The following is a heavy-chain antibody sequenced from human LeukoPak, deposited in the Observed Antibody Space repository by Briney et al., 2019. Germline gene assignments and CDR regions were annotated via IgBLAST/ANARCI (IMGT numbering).Heavy chain of an antibody. CDR3: ARGIVIMGYATFDY. Sequence: SETLSLTCAVYGVSFSDNYWTWIRQPPGKGLEWIGEINHSGITNYNPYLKSRLIMSVDTSRNQFSLKVISLPAADPTVFYCARGIVIMGYATFDYWGQGTLVTVSS. V-gene: IGHV4-34*01. CDR2: INHSGIT. D-gene: IGHD2-8*01. J-gene: IGHJ4*02. CDR1: GVSFSDNY.